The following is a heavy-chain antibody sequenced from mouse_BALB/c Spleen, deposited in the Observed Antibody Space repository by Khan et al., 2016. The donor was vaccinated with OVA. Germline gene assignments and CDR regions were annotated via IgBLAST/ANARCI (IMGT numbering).Heavy chain of an antibody. CDR3: ARVGYNRTMNF. D-gene: IGHD2-14*01. CDR1: GFTFTNYG. Sequence: QIQLVQSGPELKKPGETVQISCKASGFTFTNYGMNWVRQAPGKGLKWMGWINTYTGEPTFTDDFKGRFAFSLETSASTAYLQINSLKNEDTATYFCARVGYNRTMNFWGQGTSVTVSS. V-gene: IGHV9-3-1*01. CDR2: INTYTGEP. J-gene: IGHJ4*01.